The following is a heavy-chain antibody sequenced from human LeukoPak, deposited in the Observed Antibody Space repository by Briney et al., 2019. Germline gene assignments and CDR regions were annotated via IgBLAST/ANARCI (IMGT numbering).Heavy chain of an antibody. V-gene: IGHV3-23*01. CDR2: FGGSDERT. D-gene: IGHD5-12*01. J-gene: IGHJ4*02. CDR1: GFTIGSQA. CDR3: AKPPGYSTTWFSGRFFDS. Sequence: QSGGSLRLSCVGSGFTIGSQAMSWVRQAPGKGLEWVSGFGGSDERTYYADSVKGRFTISRDNVKNTLFLQMDSLRVDDSGVYYCAKPPGYSTTWFSGRFFDSWGQGTLITVSS.